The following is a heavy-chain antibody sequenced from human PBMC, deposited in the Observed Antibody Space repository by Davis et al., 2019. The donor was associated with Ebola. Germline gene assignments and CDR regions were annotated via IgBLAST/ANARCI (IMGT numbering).Heavy chain of an antibody. CDR1: GFTFSSYS. Sequence: PGGSLRLSCAASGFTFSSYSMNWVRQAPGKGLEWVSSISSSSSYIYYADSVKGRFTISRDNAKNSLYLQMNSLRAEDTAVYYCARDGITWDIVVVPAAIGYMDVWGKGTTVTVSS. CDR3: ARDGITWDIVVVPAAIGYMDV. V-gene: IGHV3-21*01. D-gene: IGHD2-2*01. J-gene: IGHJ6*03. CDR2: ISSSSSYI.